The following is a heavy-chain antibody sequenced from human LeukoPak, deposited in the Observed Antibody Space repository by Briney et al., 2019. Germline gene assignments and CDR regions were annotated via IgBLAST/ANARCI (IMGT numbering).Heavy chain of an antibody. V-gene: IGHV4-59*12. J-gene: IGHJ4*02. CDR3: ARETSSRYFDY. CDR1: GGSISSYY. Sequence: SETLSLTCTVSGGSISSYYWSWIRQPPGKGLEWIGYIYYSGSTNYNPSLKSRVTISVDTSKNQFSLKLSSVTAADTAVYYCARETSSRYFDYWGQGTLVTVSS. CDR2: IYYSGST.